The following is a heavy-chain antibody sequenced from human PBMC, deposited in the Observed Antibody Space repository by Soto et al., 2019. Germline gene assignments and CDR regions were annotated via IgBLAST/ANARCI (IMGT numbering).Heavy chain of an antibody. CDR1: GFTFSRYA. D-gene: IGHD4-17*01. V-gene: IGHV3-23*01. CDR3: AKDFTETTYINWHDP. CDR2: ISGSGGST. J-gene: IGHJ5*02. Sequence: PGGSLRLSCAASGFTFSRYAMSWVRQAPGKGLEWVSAISGSGGSTYYADSVKGRFTISRDKSKNTLYLQMNSLRAEDTAVYYCAKDFTETTYINWHDPWGEGTLVTV.